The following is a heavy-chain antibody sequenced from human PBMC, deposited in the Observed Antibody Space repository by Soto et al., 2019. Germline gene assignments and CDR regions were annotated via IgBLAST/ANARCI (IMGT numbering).Heavy chain of an antibody. Sequence: SLRLSCAASGFTFSSYAMHWVRQAPGKGLEWVAVISYDGSNKYYADSVKGRFTISRDNSKNTLYLQMNSLRAEDTAVYYCASYHGDYGYYFDYWGQGTLVTVSS. CDR3: ASYHGDYGYYFDY. CDR2: ISYDGSNK. CDR1: GFTFSSYA. D-gene: IGHD4-17*01. V-gene: IGHV3-30-3*01. J-gene: IGHJ4*02.